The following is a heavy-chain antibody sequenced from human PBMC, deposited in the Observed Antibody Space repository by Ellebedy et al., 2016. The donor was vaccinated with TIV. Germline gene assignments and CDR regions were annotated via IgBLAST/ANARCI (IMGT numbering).Heavy chain of an antibody. CDR2: ITPNSGPT. D-gene: IGHD2-2*01. Sequence: AASVKVSCKASGYTFTGYYLHWVRQAPGQGLELMGWITPNSGPTNYVQKFQGRVTMTRETSITTAYIELRRLTSDDTAVYYCARDSSSYTWSDPWGQGTLVTVSS. V-gene: IGHV1-2*02. CDR1: GYTFTGYY. CDR3: ARDSSSYTWSDP. J-gene: IGHJ5*02.